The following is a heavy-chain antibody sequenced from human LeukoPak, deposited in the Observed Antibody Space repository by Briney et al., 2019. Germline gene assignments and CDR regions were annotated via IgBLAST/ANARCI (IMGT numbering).Heavy chain of an antibody. D-gene: IGHD1-20*01. CDR3: ARSEIYNWNPLAYYMDV. CDR2: IYTSGST. Sequence: PSETLSLTCAVYGGSFSGYYWSWIRQPAGKGLEWIGRIYTSGSTNYNPSLKSRVTISVDTSKNQFSLKLSSVTAADTAVYYCARSEIYNWNPLAYYMDVWGKGTTVTVSS. CDR1: GGSFSGYY. J-gene: IGHJ6*03. V-gene: IGHV4-59*10.